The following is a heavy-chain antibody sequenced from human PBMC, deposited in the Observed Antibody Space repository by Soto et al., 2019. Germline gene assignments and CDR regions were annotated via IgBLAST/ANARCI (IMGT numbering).Heavy chain of an antibody. CDR3: ARYDYGDWFDP. D-gene: IGHD4-17*01. Sequence: PSETLSLTCTVSGGSISSYYWSWIRQPPGKGLEWIGYIYYSGSTNYNPSLKSRVTISVDTSKNQFSLKLSSVTAADTAVYYCARYDYGDWFDPWGQGXLVTVYS. V-gene: IGHV4-59*01. CDR1: GGSISSYY. J-gene: IGHJ5*02. CDR2: IYYSGST.